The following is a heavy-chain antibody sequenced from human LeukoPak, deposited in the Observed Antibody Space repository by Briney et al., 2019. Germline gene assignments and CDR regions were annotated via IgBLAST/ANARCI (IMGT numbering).Heavy chain of an antibody. CDR1: GGTFSSYA. J-gene: IGHJ3*02. D-gene: IGHD3-22*01. CDR2: IIPIFGTA. V-gene: IGHV1-69*06. CDR3: ARETYYYDSSGPRPVDAFDI. Sequence: GASVKVSCKASGGTFSSYAISWVRQAPGQGLEWMGGIIPIFGTANYAQKFQGRVTITADKSTSTAYMELSSLRSEDTAVYYCARETYYYDSSGPRPVDAFDIWGQGTMVTVPS.